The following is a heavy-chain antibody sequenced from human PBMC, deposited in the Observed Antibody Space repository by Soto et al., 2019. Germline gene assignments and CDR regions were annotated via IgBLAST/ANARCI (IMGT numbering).Heavy chain of an antibody. CDR3: ATDLTYYSDNSDFYGGGAFDI. Sequence: GGSLRLSCAASGGTCINVWMSWVRQAPGKGLEWVGRIKSKADGGTTDYAAPVKGRFTVSRDDSKTTLYLQMNSLKTEDTAVYYCATDLTYYSDNSDFYGGGAFDIWGQGTLVTVSS. J-gene: IGHJ3*02. V-gene: IGHV3-15*01. CDR2: IKSKADGGTT. CDR1: GGTCINVW. D-gene: IGHD3-22*01.